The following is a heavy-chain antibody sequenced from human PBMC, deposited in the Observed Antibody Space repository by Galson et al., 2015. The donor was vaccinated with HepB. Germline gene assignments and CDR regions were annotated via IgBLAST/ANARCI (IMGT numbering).Heavy chain of an antibody. CDR3: AKDKGDYDSSGLDY. V-gene: IGHV3-9*01. J-gene: IGHJ4*02. Sequence: SLRLSCAASGFTFDDYAMHWVRQAPGKGLEWVSGISWNSGSIGYADSVKGRFTISRDNAKNSLYLQMNSLRAEDTALYYCAKDKGDYDSSGLDYWGQGTLVTVSS. D-gene: IGHD3-22*01. CDR2: ISWNSGSI. CDR1: GFTFDDYA.